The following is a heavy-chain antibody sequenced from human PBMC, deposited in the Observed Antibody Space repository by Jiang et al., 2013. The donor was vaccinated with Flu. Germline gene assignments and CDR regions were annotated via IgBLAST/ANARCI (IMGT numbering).Heavy chain of an antibody. CDR2: IYYSGST. Sequence: KPSETLSLTCTVSGGSISSSSYYWGWIRQPPGRGLEWIGNIYYSGSTYYNPSLKSRVTISVDTSKNQFSLKLSSVTAADTAVYYCARLYYYDSSGPPPWGQGTLVTVSS. CDR1: GGSISSSSYY. V-gene: IGHV4-39*01. J-gene: IGHJ5*02. CDR3: ARLYYYDSSGPPP. D-gene: IGHD3-22*01.